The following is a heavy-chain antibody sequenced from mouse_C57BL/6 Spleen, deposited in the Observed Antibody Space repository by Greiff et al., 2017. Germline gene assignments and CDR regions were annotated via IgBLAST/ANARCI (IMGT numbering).Heavy chain of an antibody. Sequence: EVKVEESGGGLVKPGGSLKLSCAASGFTFSDYGMHWVRQAPEKGLEWVAYISSGSSTIYYADTVKGRVTISRDNAKNTLFLQMTSLRSEDTAMYYCAKGYDYDYAMDYWGQGTSVTVSS. CDR2: ISSGSSTI. V-gene: IGHV5-17*01. CDR1: GFTFSDYG. J-gene: IGHJ4*01. D-gene: IGHD2-4*01. CDR3: AKGYDYDYAMDY.